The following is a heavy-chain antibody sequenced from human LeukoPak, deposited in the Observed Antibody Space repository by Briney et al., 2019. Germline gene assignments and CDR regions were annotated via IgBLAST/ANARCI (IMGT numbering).Heavy chain of an antibody. CDR3: ATMTTVNASPRSGYFDL. CDR2: ISAYNGNT. CDR1: GYTFISYG. Sequence: GASVKVSCKASGYTFISYGIRWVRQAPGQGLEWMGWISAYNGNTNYAQKLQGRVTMTTDTYTSTTYMELRSLRSEDTAVYYCATMTTVNASPRSGYFDLWGRGTLVTVSS. D-gene: IGHD4-11*01. V-gene: IGHV1-18*01. J-gene: IGHJ2*01.